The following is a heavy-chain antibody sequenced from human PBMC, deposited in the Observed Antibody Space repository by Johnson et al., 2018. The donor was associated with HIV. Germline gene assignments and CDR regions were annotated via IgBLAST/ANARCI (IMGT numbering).Heavy chain of an antibody. V-gene: IGHV3-30*02. CDR1: GFTFSDYY. Sequence: QVQLVESGGGLVQPGGSLRLSCAASGFTFSDYYMTWIRQAPGKGLEWVAVVWSDGINKYYADSVRGRFTLSRDNSKNTVYLQMNSLRAEDTAVYYCAKDQYRKLTTVAGIWGQGTMVSVSS. CDR2: VWSDGINK. J-gene: IGHJ3*02. CDR3: AKDQYRKLTTVAGI. D-gene: IGHD4-17*01.